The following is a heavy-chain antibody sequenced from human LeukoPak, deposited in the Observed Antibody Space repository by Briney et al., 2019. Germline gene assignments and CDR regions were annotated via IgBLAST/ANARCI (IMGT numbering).Heavy chain of an antibody. CDR2: ISGSGGTT. D-gene: IGHD1-26*01. V-gene: IGHV3-23*01. CDR1: GFTFSNYA. Sequence: GGSLRLSCAASGFTFSNYAMSWVRQAPGKGLEWVSAISGSGGTTDYADSVKCRFTISRDNSKNTLNLQMNSLIAEDTAIYYCAKDRWRGSYYTFDYWGQGTLVTVSS. CDR3: AKDRWRGSYYTFDY. J-gene: IGHJ4*02.